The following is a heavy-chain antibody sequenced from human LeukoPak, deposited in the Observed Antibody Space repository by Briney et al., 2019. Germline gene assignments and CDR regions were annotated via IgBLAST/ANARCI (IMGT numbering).Heavy chain of an antibody. CDR2: INHSGST. Sequence: SETLSLTCAVYGGSFSGYYWSLIRQPPGKGLEWIGEINHSGSTNYNPSLKSRVTISVDTSKNQFSLKLSSVTAADTAVYYCAGRLRSLDYWGQGTLVTVSS. CDR1: GGSFSGYY. D-gene: IGHD4-17*01. J-gene: IGHJ4*02. V-gene: IGHV4-34*01. CDR3: AGRLRSLDY.